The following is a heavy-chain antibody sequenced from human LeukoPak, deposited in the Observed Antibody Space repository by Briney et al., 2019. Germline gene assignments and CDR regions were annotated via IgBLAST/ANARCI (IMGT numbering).Heavy chain of an antibody. D-gene: IGHD4-11*01. J-gene: IGHJ1*01. Sequence: PSGGSLRLSCAGSGFALKSYSLSWVRQAPGKGLEWVSSISSTSAYIYYADSVKGRFTISRDNSKNTLYLQMNSLRAEDTAVYYCAKAPTVTTEGYFQHWGQGTLVTVSS. V-gene: IGHV3-23*01. CDR1: GFALKSYS. CDR3: AKAPTVTTEGYFQH. CDR2: ISSTSAYI.